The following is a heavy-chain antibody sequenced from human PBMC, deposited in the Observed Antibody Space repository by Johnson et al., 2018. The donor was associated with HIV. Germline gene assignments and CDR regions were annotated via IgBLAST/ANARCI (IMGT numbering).Heavy chain of an antibody. CDR2: ISYDGSNN. D-gene: IGHD4/OR15-4a*01. J-gene: IGHJ3*02. V-gene: IGHV3-30*03. Sequence: QMHLVESGGGLIQPGGSLRLSCAASGFTVSTNYMSWVRQAPGKWLEWVAVISYDGSNNYYADSVKGRFTISRDNSKNTLYLQMNSLKSEDTAVCYCARGERGVGNYGADNDAFDIWGQGTMVTVSS. CDR3: ARGERGVGNYGADNDAFDI. CDR1: GFTVSTNY.